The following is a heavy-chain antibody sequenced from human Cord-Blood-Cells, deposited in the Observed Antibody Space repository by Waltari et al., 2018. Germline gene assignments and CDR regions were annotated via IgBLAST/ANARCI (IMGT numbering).Heavy chain of an antibody. CDR1: GFTFSSYW. J-gene: IGHJ4*02. V-gene: IGHV3-74*01. D-gene: IGHD6-19*01. CDR3: ASSVAGTPGY. Sequence: EVQLVESGGGLVQPGGSLRLSCAASGFTFSSYWMHWVRQAPGKGLVWVSRINRDGGSTSYAASVKGRFTSSRDNAKNTLYLQMNSLRAEDTAVYYCASSVAGTPGYWGQGTLVTVSS. CDR2: INRDGGST.